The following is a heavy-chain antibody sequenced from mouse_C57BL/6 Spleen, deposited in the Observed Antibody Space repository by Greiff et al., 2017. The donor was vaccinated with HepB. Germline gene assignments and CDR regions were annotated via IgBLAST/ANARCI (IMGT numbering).Heavy chain of an antibody. V-gene: IGHV1-15*01. Sequence: QVQLKQSGAELVRPGASVTLSCKASGYTFTDYEMHWVKQTPVHGLEWIGAIDPETGGNAYNQKFKGKAILTADKSSSTAYMELRSLTSEDSAVYYCTKPGTRYFDVWGTGTTVTVSS. D-gene: IGHD3-3*01. CDR1: GYTFTDYE. J-gene: IGHJ1*03. CDR3: TKPGTRYFDV. CDR2: IDPETGGN.